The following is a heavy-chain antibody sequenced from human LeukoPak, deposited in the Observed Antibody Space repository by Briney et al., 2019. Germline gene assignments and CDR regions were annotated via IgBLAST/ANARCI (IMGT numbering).Heavy chain of an antibody. J-gene: IGHJ3*02. CDR1: GYTFTSYY. Sequence: ASVKVSCKASGYTFTSYYMHWVRQAPGQGLEWMGIINPSGGSTSYAQKFQGRVTMTRDTSTTTVYMELSSLRSDDTAVYYCAQSSYYYDSSGYSGGAFDIWGQGTMVTVSS. V-gene: IGHV1-46*01. CDR3: AQSSYYYDSSGYSGGAFDI. CDR2: INPSGGST. D-gene: IGHD3-22*01.